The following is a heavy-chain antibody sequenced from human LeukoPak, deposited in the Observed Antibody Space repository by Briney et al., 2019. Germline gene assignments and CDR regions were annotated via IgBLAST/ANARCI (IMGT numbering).Heavy chain of an antibody. CDR1: GGSFSGYY. CDR3: ARHYLYDTNGDGTYYFDY. CDR2: INHSGST. D-gene: IGHD2-8*01. J-gene: IGHJ4*02. V-gene: IGHV4-34*01. Sequence: RPSVTLSFTCAVCGGSFSGYYWRWIRQPPGKGLEWMVEINHSGSTNYNPFLKGRVTISVDTSKNQLSLKLSPATAADTAVYYCARHYLYDTNGDGTYYFDYWGQGTLVTVSS.